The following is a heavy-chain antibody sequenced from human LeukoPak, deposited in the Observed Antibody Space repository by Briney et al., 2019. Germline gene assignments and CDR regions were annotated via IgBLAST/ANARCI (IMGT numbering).Heavy chain of an antibody. CDR2: IYYSGST. V-gene: IGHV4-59*12. CDR3: ARTLWFGELLSNPYYYYYMDV. J-gene: IGHJ6*03. D-gene: IGHD3-10*01. Sequence: SETLSLTCTVSGGSISSYYWSWIRQPPGKGLEWIGSIYYSGSTYYNPSLKSRVTISVDTSKNQFSLKLSSVTAADTAVYYCARTLWFGELLSNPYYYYYMDVWGKGTTVTVSS. CDR1: GGSISSYY.